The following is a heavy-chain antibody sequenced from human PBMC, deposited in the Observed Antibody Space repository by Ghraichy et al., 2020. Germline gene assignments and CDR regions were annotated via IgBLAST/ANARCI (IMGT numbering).Heavy chain of an antibody. CDR2: IKQDGSEK. D-gene: IGHD6-25*01. CDR3: AKNIVAAGKILFYYYGMDV. J-gene: IGHJ6*02. V-gene: IGHV3-7*01. Sequence: GGSLRLSCAASGFTFSGYWMSWVRQAPGKGLGWLASIKQDGSEKKKVNSVKARFTISRDNAKNSRYLQMNSLRPEDTAVYYWAKNIVAAGKILFYYYGMDVWGQGTMVTVSS. CDR1: GFTFSGYW.